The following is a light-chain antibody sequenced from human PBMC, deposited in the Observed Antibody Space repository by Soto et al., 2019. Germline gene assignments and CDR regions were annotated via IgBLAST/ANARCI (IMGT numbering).Light chain of an antibody. CDR1: QSVSSN. V-gene: IGKV3-15*01. CDR3: QQYNNWPRS. Sequence: EIVMTQSPATLSVSPGERATLSCRASQSVSSNLAWYQQKPGQAPRLLIYGASTRATGIAASFNGSGSGTEFTLTISSLQSEDFAVYYCQQYNNWPRSFGGGTKVEIK. CDR2: GAS. J-gene: IGKJ4*01.